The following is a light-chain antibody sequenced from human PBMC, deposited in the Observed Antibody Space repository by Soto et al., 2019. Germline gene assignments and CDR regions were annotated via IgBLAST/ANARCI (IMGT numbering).Light chain of an antibody. J-gene: IGLJ3*02. CDR2: ANT. CDR1: ISNIGAGYD. V-gene: IGLV1-40*01. Sequence: QSVLTQSPPVSGAPGQRGTISCTGSISNIGAGYDVHWYQQFPGTALKLLIYANTNRPSGVPDRFSGSKSGTSASLAITGLQPEDEADYYCQSYDSSLKNSVFGGGTKLTVL. CDR3: QSYDSSLKNSV.